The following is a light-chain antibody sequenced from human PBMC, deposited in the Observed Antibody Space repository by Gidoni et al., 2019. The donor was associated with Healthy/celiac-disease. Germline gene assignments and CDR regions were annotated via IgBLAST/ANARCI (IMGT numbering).Light chain of an antibody. Sequence: EIVMTQSPATLSVSPGERATLSCRASQSVNSNLAWYQQKPGKAPRLLIYGASTRATGIPARFSGSVSGTEFTLTFSSLRSEDFAVYYCQQYNNWPATFGPXTKVDVK. CDR3: QQYNNWPAT. J-gene: IGKJ3*01. V-gene: IGKV3-15*01. CDR2: GAS. CDR1: QSVNSN.